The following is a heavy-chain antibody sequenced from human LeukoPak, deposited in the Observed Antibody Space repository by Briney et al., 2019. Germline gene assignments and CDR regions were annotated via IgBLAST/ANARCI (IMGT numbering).Heavy chain of an antibody. V-gene: IGHV3-23*01. CDR1: GFTFTTYA. J-gene: IGHJ4*02. Sequence: PGGSLRLSCAASGFTFTTYAMSWVRQAPGKGLEWVSAISGGATTTYYADSVKGRFTISRDNSENTLYLQMNSLRAEDTAVYYCAKEAMYCRTDTRCHLHWGQGTLVTVSS. CDR2: ISGGATTT. CDR3: AKEAMYCRTDTRCHLH. D-gene: IGHD2-2*01.